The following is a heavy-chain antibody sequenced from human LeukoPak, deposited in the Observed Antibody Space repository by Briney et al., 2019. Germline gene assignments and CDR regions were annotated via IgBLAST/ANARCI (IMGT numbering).Heavy chain of an antibody. CDR3: ARAITLTWQQDAFDI. J-gene: IGHJ3*02. Sequence: TGGSLRLSCAASGFTFSSYSMNWVRQAPGKGLEWVSSISSSSSYIYYADSVKGRFTISRDNAKNSLYLQMNSLRAEDTAVYYCARAITLTWQQDAFDIWGQGTMVTVSS. D-gene: IGHD1/OR15-1a*01. CDR1: GFTFSSYS. CDR2: ISSSSSYI. V-gene: IGHV3-21*01.